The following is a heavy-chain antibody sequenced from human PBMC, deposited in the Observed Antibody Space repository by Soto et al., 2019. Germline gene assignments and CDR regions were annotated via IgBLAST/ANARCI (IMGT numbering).Heavy chain of an antibody. CDR3: ASNTRYDPPDY. D-gene: IGHD3-16*01. V-gene: IGHV3-23*01. CDR2: ISVSGGST. Sequence: GGSLRLSCAASGFTFNNYAMNWVRQAPGKGLAWVSSISVSGGSTYYADSVKGRFTISRDNSKNTLYLQMNSLRAEDTAVYYCASNTRYDPPDYWGQGTLVTVSS. J-gene: IGHJ4*02. CDR1: GFTFNNYA.